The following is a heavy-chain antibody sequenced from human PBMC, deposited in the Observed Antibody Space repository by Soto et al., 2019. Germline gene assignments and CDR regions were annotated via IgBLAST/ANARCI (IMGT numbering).Heavy chain of an antibody. V-gene: IGHV3-9*02. Sequence: EVKLVESGGGLVQPGRSLRLSCAASGFTSNDYAMHWVRQAPGKGLEWVSGIYYNSDRIDYGDSVKGRFATSRDNAKNSLYLQMNSLRPEDTAVYHCVKDVLPGGADYWGPGTLVTVSS. D-gene: IGHD3-16*01. J-gene: IGHJ4*02. CDR2: IYYNSDRI. CDR3: VKDVLPGGADY. CDR1: GFTSNDYA.